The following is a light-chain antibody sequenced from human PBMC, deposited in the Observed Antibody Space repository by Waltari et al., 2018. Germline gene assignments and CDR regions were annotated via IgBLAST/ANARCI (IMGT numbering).Light chain of an antibody. V-gene: IGLV2-14*01. Sequence: QSALTQPASVSGSPGQSITLSCTGTSSDVGAYSYVPWYQQFPGKVPKLIIYDVIRRPSGVSNRFSGSKSGNTASLTISGLQGEDEAHYYCNSYTNNSTLVFGGGTELTVL. CDR3: NSYTNNSTLV. CDR1: SSDVGAYSY. J-gene: IGLJ3*02. CDR2: DVI.